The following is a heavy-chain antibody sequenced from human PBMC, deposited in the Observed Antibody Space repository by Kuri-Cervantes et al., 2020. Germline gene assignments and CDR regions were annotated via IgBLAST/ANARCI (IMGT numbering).Heavy chain of an antibody. CDR2: IYSTGIT. D-gene: IGHD3-22*01. CDR3: ARAYYYDSSGYYYRPVSPYFQH. CDR1: GGSMSPYY. J-gene: IGHJ1*01. Sequence: SETLSLTCSVSGGSMSPYYWSWIRQPAGKGLEWIGRIYSTGITHYNPSLKSRVTISVDTSKTQFSLKLSSVTAADTAVYYCARAYYYDSSGYYYRPVSPYFQHWGQGTLVTVSS. V-gene: IGHV4-4*07.